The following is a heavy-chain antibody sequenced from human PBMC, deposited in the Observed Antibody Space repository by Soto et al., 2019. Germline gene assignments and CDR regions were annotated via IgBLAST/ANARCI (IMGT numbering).Heavy chain of an antibody. CDR1: GYSFTRYW. CDR3: AMQYCSGGSCYSPPRQYYYYYGMDV. Sequence: PGESLKISCKGSGYSFTRYWIGWVRQMPGKGMEWMGIIYPGDSDTRYSPSFQGQVTISADKSISTAYLQWSSLKASDTAMYYCAMQYCSGGSCYSPPRQYYYYYGMDVWGQGTTVTVSS. V-gene: IGHV5-51*01. D-gene: IGHD2-15*01. J-gene: IGHJ6*02. CDR2: IYPGDSDT.